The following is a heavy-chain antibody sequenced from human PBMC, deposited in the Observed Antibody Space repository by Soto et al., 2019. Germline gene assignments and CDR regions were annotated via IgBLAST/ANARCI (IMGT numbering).Heavy chain of an antibody. CDR3: AKERLARGFDY. J-gene: IGHJ4*02. Sequence: EVQLLDSGGGLVQPGGSLRLSCEASGFTFSNYAMNWVRQAPGKGLEWVLGISGGGDNTYYADSVKGRFTNSRDNSKNTVFLQMSSLRAEDTAVYYCAKERLARGFDYWGQGTLVTVSS. CDR1: GFTFSNYA. V-gene: IGHV3-23*01. CDR2: ISGGGDNT.